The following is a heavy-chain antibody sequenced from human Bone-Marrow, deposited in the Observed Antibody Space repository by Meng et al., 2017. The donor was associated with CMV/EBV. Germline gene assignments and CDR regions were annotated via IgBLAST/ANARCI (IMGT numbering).Heavy chain of an antibody. CDR1: GGTFSSYT. CDR3: ARDHLPVYYDTSAQHTGFDY. D-gene: IGHD3-22*01. J-gene: IGHJ4*02. V-gene: IGHV1-69*04. CDR2: IIPILGIA. Sequence: SVKVSCKASGGTFSSYTISWVRQAPGQGLEWMGRIIPILGIANYAQKFQGRVTITADKSTSTAYMELSSLRSEDTAVYYCARDHLPVYYDTSAQHTGFDYWGQGTLVTVSS.